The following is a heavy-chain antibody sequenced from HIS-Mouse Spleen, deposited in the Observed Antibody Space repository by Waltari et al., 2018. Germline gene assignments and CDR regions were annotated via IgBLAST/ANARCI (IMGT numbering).Heavy chain of an antibody. V-gene: IGHV4-34*01. Sequence: QVQLQQWGAGLLKPSETLSLTCAVYGGSFSGYYWSWIRQPPGKGLEWIGEINHSGSTNYNPSLKSRVTISVDTSKNQFSLTLSSVTAADTAVYYCARMGPASGSYGDYWGQGTLVTVSS. CDR1: GGSFSGYY. J-gene: IGHJ4*02. CDR2: INHSGST. D-gene: IGHD1-26*01. CDR3: ARMGPASGSYGDY.